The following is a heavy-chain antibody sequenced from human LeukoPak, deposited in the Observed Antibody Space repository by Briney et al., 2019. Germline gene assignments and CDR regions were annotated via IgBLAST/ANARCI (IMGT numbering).Heavy chain of an antibody. J-gene: IGHJ4*02. CDR2: INPNSGGT. D-gene: IGHD3-10*01. Sequence: ASVKVSCKASGYTFTGYYMHWVRQAPGQGLEWMGWINPNSGGTNYAQKFQGRVTMTRDTSISTAYMELSRLRSDDTAVYYCARDPGVLLWFEEQFDYWGQGTLVTVSS. CDR3: ARDPGVLLWFEEQFDY. V-gene: IGHV1-2*02. CDR1: GYTFTGYY.